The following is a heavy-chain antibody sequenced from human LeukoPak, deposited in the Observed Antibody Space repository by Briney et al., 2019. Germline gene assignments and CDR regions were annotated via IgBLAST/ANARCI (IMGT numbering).Heavy chain of an antibody. CDR2: INHSGST. V-gene: IGHV4-34*01. J-gene: IGHJ4*02. Sequence: PSETLSLTCAVYGGSFSGYYWSWIRQPPGKGLEWIGEINHSGSTNYNPSLKSRVTISVDTSKNQFSLKLSSVTAADTAVYYCASGTIAAAGKYWGRGTLVTVSS. CDR3: ASGTIAAAGKY. CDR1: GGSFSGYY. D-gene: IGHD6-13*01.